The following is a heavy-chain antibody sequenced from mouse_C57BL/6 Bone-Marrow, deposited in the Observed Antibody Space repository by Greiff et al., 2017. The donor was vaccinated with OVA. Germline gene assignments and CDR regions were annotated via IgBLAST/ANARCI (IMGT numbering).Heavy chain of an antibody. V-gene: IGHV1-55*01. D-gene: IGHD2-4*01. Sequence: VKLQQPGAELVKPGASVKMSCKASGYTFTSYWITWVKQRPGQGLEWIGDIYPGSGSTNYNEKFKNKATLTVDTSSSTAYMQLSRLTSEDAAVDYCARAYYDYDYLDDWGEDTTLTVSS. CDR3: ARAYYDYDYLDD. CDR1: GYTFTSYW. J-gene: IGHJ2*01. CDR2: IYPGSGST.